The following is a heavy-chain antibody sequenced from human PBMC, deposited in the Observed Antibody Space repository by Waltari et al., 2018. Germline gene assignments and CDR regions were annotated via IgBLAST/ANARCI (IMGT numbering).Heavy chain of an antibody. Sequence: QVQLVESGGGVVQPGRSLRLPCAASGFTFRSYAMHWDRPAPGKGLEWVAVISYDGSNKYYADSVKGRFTISRDNSKNTLYLQMNSLRAEDTAVYYCARDDSTGYYYGMDVWGQGTTVTVSS. CDR3: ARDDSTGYYYGMDV. D-gene: IGHD4-17*01. J-gene: IGHJ6*02. CDR1: GFTFRSYA. CDR2: ISYDGSNK. V-gene: IGHV3-30-3*01.